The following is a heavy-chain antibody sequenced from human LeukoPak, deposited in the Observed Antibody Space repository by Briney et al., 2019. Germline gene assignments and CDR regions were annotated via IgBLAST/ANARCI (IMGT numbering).Heavy chain of an antibody. Sequence: GGSLRLSCAASGFTFSSYGMHWVRQAPGKGLEWVAFIRYDGSNKYYADSVKGRFTISRDNAKNSLYLQMNSLRAEDTAVYYWARLIAVAGTRHFDYWGQGNLVTVSS. J-gene: IGHJ4*02. D-gene: IGHD6-19*01. V-gene: IGHV3-30*02. CDR1: GFTFSSYG. CDR3: ARLIAVAGTRHFDY. CDR2: IRYDGSNK.